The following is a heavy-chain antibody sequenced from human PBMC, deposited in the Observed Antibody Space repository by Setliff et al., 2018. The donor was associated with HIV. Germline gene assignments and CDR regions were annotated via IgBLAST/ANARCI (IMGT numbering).Heavy chain of an antibody. J-gene: IGHJ1*01. D-gene: IGHD5-18*01. CDR2: IIPTVNLA. V-gene: IGHV1-69*10. Sequence: SVKVSCKASGGTFNMYAISWVRQALGQGLEWVGGIIPTVNLANYAPKFQGRVTLTADKSTSTAFMELRGLRPEDTAMYYCSSGWSEDTSMFRVEYFHRWGQGTLVTVSS. CDR1: GGTFNMYA. CDR3: SSGWSEDTSMFRVEYFHR.